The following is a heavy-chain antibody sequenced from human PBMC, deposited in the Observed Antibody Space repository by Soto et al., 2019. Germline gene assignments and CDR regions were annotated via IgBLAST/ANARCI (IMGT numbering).Heavy chain of an antibody. Sequence: QVQLQESGPGLVKPSDTLSLTCTVSGASVSSIGYYWSWVRQPPGKGLEWLGYVSYRGGTNYNPSLKSRIAISLDTSKKQFSLSLSSVTAADTAVYYCARTGLGREVAHFDYWGQGTLVSVSS. V-gene: IGHV4-61*08. D-gene: IGHD1-26*01. CDR1: GASVSSIGYY. J-gene: IGHJ4*02. CDR2: VSYRGGT. CDR3: ARTGLGREVAHFDY.